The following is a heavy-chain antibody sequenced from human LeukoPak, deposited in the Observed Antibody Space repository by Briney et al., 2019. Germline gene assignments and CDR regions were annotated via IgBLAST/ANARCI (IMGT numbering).Heavy chain of an antibody. V-gene: IGHV3-33*01. CDR2: IWFDGSDE. J-gene: IGHJ5*02. D-gene: IGHD1-26*01. CDR1: GFTFRDYA. Sequence: RAGGSLRLSCAASGFTFRDYAMPWVRQAPGKGLEWVAVIWFDGSDEYYADSVKGRFTISRDNSKNTLFPLMNSLRADDTAAYYCARGSGTFDGAFDPWGQGTLVTVSS. CDR3: ARGSGTFDGAFDP.